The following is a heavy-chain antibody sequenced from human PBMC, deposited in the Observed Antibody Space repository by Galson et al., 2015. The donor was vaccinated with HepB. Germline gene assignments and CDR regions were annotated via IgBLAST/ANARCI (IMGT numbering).Heavy chain of an antibody. D-gene: IGHD1-26*01. V-gene: IGHV1-3*01. Sequence: SVKVSCKASGYTLTSYAMHWVRQAPGQRLEWMGWINAGNGNTKYSQKFQGRVTITRDTSASTAYMELSSLRSEDTAVYYCARALRSYYNWFDPWGQGTLVTVSS. CDR3: ARALRSYYNWFDP. J-gene: IGHJ5*02. CDR2: INAGNGNT. CDR1: GYTLTSYA.